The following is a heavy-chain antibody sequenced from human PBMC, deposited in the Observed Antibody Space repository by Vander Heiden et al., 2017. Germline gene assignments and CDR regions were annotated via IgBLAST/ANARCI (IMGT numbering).Heavy chain of an antibody. CDR1: GGSFSGYY. CDR3: ARGAGDRFLEWFLLSYGMDV. D-gene: IGHD3-3*01. CDR2: INHSVST. J-gene: IGHJ6*02. V-gene: IGHV4-34*01. Sequence: QVQLQQWGAGLLKPSETLSLTCAVYGGSFSGYYWSWVRQPPGKGLEWIGEINHSVSTNYNPSLKSRVTISVDTSKNQFSLKLSSVTAADTAVYYCARGAGDRFLEWFLLSYGMDVWGQGTTGTVS.